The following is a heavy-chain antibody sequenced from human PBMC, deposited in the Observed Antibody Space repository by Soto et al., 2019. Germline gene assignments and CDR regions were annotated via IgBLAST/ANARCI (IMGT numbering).Heavy chain of an antibody. D-gene: IGHD3-22*01. CDR1: GYTFTSYG. J-gene: IGHJ2*01. CDR3: ARDFDSSGYYPSWYFDL. V-gene: IGHV1-18*01. CDR2: ISAYNGNT. Sequence: QVQLVQSGAEVKKPGASVKVSCKASGYTFTSYGISWVRQAPGQGLEWMGWISAYNGNTNYAQKLQGRVTMTTDTSTSTAYMELRSLRSDEEAVYYCARDFDSSGYYPSWYFDLWGRGTLVTVSS.